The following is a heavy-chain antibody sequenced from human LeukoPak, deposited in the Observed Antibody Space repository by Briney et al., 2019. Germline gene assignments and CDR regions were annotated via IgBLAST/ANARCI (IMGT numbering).Heavy chain of an antibody. CDR3: ARVRGLRPYYYYMDV. CDR2: IYYSGST. CDR1: GGSISSYY. Sequence: SETLSLTCTVSGGSISSYYWSWIRQPPGKGLERIGYIYYSGSTNYNPSLKSRVTISVDTSKNQFSLKLSSVTAADTAVYYCARVRGLRPYYYYMDVWGKGTTVTVSS. V-gene: IGHV4-59*12. D-gene: IGHD5-12*01. J-gene: IGHJ6*03.